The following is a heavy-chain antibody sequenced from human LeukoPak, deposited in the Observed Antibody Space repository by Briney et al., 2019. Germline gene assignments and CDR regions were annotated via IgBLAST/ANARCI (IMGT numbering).Heavy chain of an antibody. Sequence: GASVKVSCKASGGTFTTYAISWVRQAPGQGLEWMGGITPIFGAANYAQKFQGRVTITADESTSTAYMELRSLRSEDTAVYYCAREGVLSGSYSCWGQGTLVTVSS. CDR1: GGTFTTYA. CDR3: AREGVLSGSYSC. CDR2: ITPIFGAA. D-gene: IGHD1-26*01. V-gene: IGHV1-69*13. J-gene: IGHJ1*01.